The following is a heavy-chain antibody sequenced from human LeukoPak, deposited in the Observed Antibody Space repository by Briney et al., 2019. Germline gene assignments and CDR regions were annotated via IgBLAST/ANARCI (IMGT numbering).Heavy chain of an antibody. D-gene: IGHD6-6*01. J-gene: IGHJ6*03. CDR1: GGSFSGYY. CDR2: IYYSGST. CDR3: ARGSSSSIGYYYYYMDV. Sequence: PSETLSLTCAVYGGSFSGYYWSWIRQPPGKGLEWIGYIYYSGSTYYNPSLKSRVTISVDTSKNQFSLKLSSVTAADTAVYYCARGSSSSIGYYYYYMDVWGKGTTVTVSS. V-gene: IGHV4-34*01.